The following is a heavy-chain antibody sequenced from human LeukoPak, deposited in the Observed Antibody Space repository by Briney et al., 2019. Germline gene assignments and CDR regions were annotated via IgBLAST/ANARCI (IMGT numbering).Heavy chain of an antibody. D-gene: IGHD4-23*01. CDR1: GGTFSSYA. V-gene: IGHV1-2*02. CDR3: ARDRPGYGGNQYYFDY. CDR2: INPNSGGT. Sequence: ASVKVSCKASGGTFSSYAISWVRQAPGQGLEWMGWINPNSGGTNYAQKFQGRVTMTRDTSISTAYMELSRLRSDDTAVYYCARDRPGYGGNQYYFDYWGQGTLVTVSS. J-gene: IGHJ4*02.